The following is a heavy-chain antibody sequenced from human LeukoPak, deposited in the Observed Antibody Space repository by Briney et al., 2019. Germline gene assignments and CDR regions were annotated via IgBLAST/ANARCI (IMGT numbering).Heavy chain of an antibody. CDR2: ISGSGAST. CDR3: AKVSSGWYYYFGY. J-gene: IGHJ4*02. Sequence: PGGSLRLSCAASAFTFSSYAMSWVRQAPGKGLEWVSGISGSGASTYYADAVKGRFTISRDSSKNTLYLQMNTLRAEDTAVYYCAKVSSGWYYYFGYWGQGTLVTVSS. CDR1: AFTFSSYA. V-gene: IGHV3-23*01. D-gene: IGHD6-19*01.